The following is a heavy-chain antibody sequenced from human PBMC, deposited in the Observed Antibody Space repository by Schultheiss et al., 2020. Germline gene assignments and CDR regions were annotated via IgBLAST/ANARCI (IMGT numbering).Heavy chain of an antibody. D-gene: IGHD1-26*01. V-gene: IGHV4-61*01. J-gene: IGHJ4*02. CDR1: RGSVNSGSYY. CDR2: IYHTGST. CDR3: ARDHKWELLDY. Sequence: SETLSLTCTVSRGSVNSGSYYWSWIRQPPGKGLEWIGYIYHTGSTNYNPSLKSRVTISVDTSKNQFSLKLSSVTAADTAVYYCARDHKWELLDYWGQGTLVTVS.